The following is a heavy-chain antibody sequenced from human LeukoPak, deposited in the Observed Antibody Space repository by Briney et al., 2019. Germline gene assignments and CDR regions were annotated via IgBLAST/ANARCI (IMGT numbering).Heavy chain of an antibody. CDR2: ISYDGSNK. D-gene: IGHD6-19*01. Sequence: TGGSLRLSCAASGFTFSSYGMHWVRQAPGKGLEWVAVISYDGSNKYYADSVKGRFTISRDNAKNSLYLQMNSLRAEDTAVYYCARDRRGAVADPLFDYWGQGTLVTVSS. CDR1: GFTFSSYG. CDR3: ARDRRGAVADPLFDY. J-gene: IGHJ4*02. V-gene: IGHV3-30*03.